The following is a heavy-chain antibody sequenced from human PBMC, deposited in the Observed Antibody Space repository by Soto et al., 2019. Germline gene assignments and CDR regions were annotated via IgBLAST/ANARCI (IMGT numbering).Heavy chain of an antibody. CDR3: ATGLLVVAAGTGGGAFDY. D-gene: IGHD6-13*01. J-gene: IGHJ4*02. V-gene: IGHV3-23*01. Sequence: EVQLLESGGGLVQPGGSLRLSCAASGFTFSSSAMSWVRQAPGKGLGWVSAISGSGGSTYYADSVKGRFTISRDNAKNTLSLQMNSRRAEDTAVYYCATGLLVVAAGTGGGAFDYWGQGTLVTVSS. CDR1: GFTFSSSA. CDR2: ISGSGGST.